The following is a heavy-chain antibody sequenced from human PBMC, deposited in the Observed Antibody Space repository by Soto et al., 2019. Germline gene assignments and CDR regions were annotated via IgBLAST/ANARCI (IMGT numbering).Heavy chain of an antibody. V-gene: IGHV3-11*01. Sequence: QVQLVESGGGLVKPGGSLRLSCAASGFTFSDYYMSWIRQAPGKGLEWVSHISSSGTTMFYADSVKGRFTISRDNAKNSLYLQMTSLRAEDTAVYYCARDPRHCRASNCFNHYYYYSRDVWCKGTTVTASS. J-gene: IGHJ6*03. CDR3: ARDPRHCRASNCFNHYYYYSRDV. D-gene: IGHD2-15*01. CDR2: ISSSGTTM. CDR1: GFTFSDYY.